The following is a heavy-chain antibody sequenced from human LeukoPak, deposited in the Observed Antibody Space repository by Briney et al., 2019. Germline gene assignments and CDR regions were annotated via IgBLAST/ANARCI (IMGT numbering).Heavy chain of an antibody. Sequence: PGGSLRLSCAASGFHFSGFWMSWVRQAPRKGLEWVANIKQDGNEKYYVDSVKGRFTISRDNAKNSVYLQMKSLRAEDTADYYCERCQRPTYSGTSGYDNWGQGTLVTVSS. J-gene: IGHJ4*02. CDR1: GFHFSGFW. D-gene: IGHD3-22*01. V-gene: IGHV3-7*01. CDR3: ERCQRPTYSGTSGYDN. CDR2: IKQDGNEK.